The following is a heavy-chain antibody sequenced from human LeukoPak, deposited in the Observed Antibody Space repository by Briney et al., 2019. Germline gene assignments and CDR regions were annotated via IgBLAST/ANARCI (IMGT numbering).Heavy chain of an antibody. CDR3: ARPDLRSGCYDY. V-gene: IGHV5-51*01. D-gene: IGHD3-10*01. CDR1: GYSFTSYW. J-gene: IGHJ4*02. Sequence: GESLKISCKGSGYSFTSYWIGWVRQMPGKGLEWMGIIYPGDSDTRYSPSFQGQVTISVDKSISTAYLQWVSLKASDTAMYCCARPDLRSGCYDYWGQGTLVTVSS. CDR2: IYPGDSDT.